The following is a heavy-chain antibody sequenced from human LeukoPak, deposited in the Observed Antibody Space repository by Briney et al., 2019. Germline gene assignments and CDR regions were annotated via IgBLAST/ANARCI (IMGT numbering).Heavy chain of an antibody. V-gene: IGHV1-2*06. D-gene: IGHD5-18*01. Sequence: ASVKVSCKASGYTFTGYYMHWVRQAPGQGLEWMGRINPNSGGTNYAQKYQGRVTMTRDTSISTAYMELSRLRSDDTAVYYCARVLDSYGRNLWGRGTLVTVSS. CDR1: GYTFTGYY. CDR2: INPNSGGT. J-gene: IGHJ2*01. CDR3: ARVLDSYGRNL.